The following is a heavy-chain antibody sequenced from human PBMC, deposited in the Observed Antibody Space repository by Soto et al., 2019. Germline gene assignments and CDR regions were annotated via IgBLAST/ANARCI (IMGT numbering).Heavy chain of an antibody. D-gene: IGHD3-22*01. CDR3: ARDAGTDSSGYYFDY. V-gene: IGHV4-31*03. CDR1: GGSISSGGYY. CDR2: IYYSGST. J-gene: IGHJ4*02. Sequence: SETLSLTCTVSGGSISSGGYYWSWIRQHPGKGLEWIGYIYYSGSTYYNPSLKSRVTISVDTSKNQFSLKLSSVTAADTAVYYCARDAGTDSSGYYFDYWGQGTLVTVSS.